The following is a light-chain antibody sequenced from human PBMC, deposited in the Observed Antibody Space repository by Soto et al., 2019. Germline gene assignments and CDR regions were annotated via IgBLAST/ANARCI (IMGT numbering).Light chain of an antibody. CDR2: DAS. V-gene: IGKV3-11*01. J-gene: IGKJ1*01. CDR1: QSVSSY. Sequence: IVLTQSPATLSLAPGERATLSCLSSQSVSSYLAWYRQKPGQAPRLLIYDASNRATGIPARFSGSGSGTDIHLTISSLEAEDVAVYYCQQRSNWPGTFGQGTKVEIK. CDR3: QQRSNWPGT.